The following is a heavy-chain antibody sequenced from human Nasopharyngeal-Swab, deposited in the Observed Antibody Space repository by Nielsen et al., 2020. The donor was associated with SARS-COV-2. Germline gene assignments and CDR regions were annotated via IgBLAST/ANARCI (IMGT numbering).Heavy chain of an antibody. CDR3: AKGFGSYHTPFDY. J-gene: IGHJ4*02. Sequence: GASLKISCAASGFTFSNLAMHWVRQATGKGMEWVAIISFDGYNKYYADAVKGRFTISGDNSKNTLYLQMNSLRAEDTAVYYCAKGFGSYHTPFDYWGQGTLVTVSS. D-gene: IGHD1-26*01. CDR2: ISFDGYNK. V-gene: IGHV3-30*18. CDR1: GFTFSNLA.